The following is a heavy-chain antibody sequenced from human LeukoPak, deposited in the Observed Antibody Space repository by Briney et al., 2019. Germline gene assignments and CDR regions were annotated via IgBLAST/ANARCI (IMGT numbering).Heavy chain of an antibody. CDR1: AFTFSTYA. CDR3: AKENTKMSFRPGESTLTKGYFDF. CDR2: ISGSGGNT. V-gene: IGHV3-23*01. D-gene: IGHD3-16*01. Sequence: GGSLRLSCAASAFTFSTYAMSWVRQAPGKGLEWVSVISGSGGNTYYADSVKGRFTISRDNSKHTLYLQMNGLRAEHTALYYCAKENTKMSFRPGESTLTKGYFDFWGQGTLVTVSS. J-gene: IGHJ4*02.